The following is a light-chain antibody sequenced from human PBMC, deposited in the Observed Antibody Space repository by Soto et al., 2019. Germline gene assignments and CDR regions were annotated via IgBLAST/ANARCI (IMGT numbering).Light chain of an antibody. CDR1: QSVSGSY. CDR2: GAF. J-gene: IGKJ1*01. CDR3: QQYGSSPWA. V-gene: IGKV3-20*01. Sequence: EIVLTQSPGTLSLSPGERATVSCRASQSVSGSYLAWYQQKPGQPPRLLIYGAFNRAGGIPDRFSGSGSGTDFTLTISRLEPEDVAVYYCQQYGSSPWAFGQGTKVDIK.